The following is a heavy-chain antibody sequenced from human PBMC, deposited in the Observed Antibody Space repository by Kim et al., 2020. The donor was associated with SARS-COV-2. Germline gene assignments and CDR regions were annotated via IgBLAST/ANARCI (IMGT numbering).Heavy chain of an antibody. CDR2: IYYSGST. CDR1: GGSISSYY. CDR3: AREGPLTGVDY. D-gene: IGHD7-27*01. V-gene: IGHV4-59*01. Sequence: SETLSLTCTVSGGSISSYYWSWIRQPPGKGLEWIGYIYYSGSTNYNPSLKSRVTISVDTSKNQFSLKLSSVTAADTAVYYCAREGPLTGVDYWGQGTLVTVSS. J-gene: IGHJ4*02.